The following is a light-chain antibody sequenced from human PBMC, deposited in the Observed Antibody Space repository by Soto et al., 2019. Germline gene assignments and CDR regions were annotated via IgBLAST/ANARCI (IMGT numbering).Light chain of an antibody. Sequence: DIQMTQSPSSLSASVGDRVTITCRASQRISSYLNWYQQKPGKAPKLLIYAASSLQSGVPSRFSSRGSGTDFTLTISRLQPEDFATYYCQQSYSAPRTFGQGTKVEIK. CDR1: QRISSY. CDR2: AAS. V-gene: IGKV1-39*01. J-gene: IGKJ1*01. CDR3: QQSYSAPRT.